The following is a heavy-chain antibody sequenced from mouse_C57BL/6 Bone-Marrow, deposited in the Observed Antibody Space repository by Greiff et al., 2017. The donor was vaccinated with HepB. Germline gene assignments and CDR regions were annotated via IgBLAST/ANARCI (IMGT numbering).Heavy chain of an antibody. V-gene: IGHV5-17*01. Sequence: EVKLVESGGGLVKPGGSLKLSCAASGFTFSDYGMHWVRQAPEKGLEWVAYISSGSSTIYYADTVKGRFTISRDNAKNTLFLQMTSPRSDDTAMYYCAREGDFAWFAYWGQGTLVTVSA. CDR2: ISSGSSTI. D-gene: IGHD2-13*01. J-gene: IGHJ3*01. CDR3: AREGDFAWFAY. CDR1: GFTFSDYG.